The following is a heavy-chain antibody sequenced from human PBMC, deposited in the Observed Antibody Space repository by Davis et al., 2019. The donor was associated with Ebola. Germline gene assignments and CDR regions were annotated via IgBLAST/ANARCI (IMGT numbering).Heavy chain of an antibody. Sequence: SETLSLTCAVSGGSLDSGAYAWNWIRQPPGKGLEWIGYVYFGGSTRYNPSLKSRVTISVDTSKNQFSLKLSSVTAADTAVYYCARASDDGFDYWGQGTLVTVSS. CDR3: ARASDDGFDY. CDR1: GGSLDSGAYA. CDR2: VYFGGST. D-gene: IGHD4-17*01. V-gene: IGHV4-61*08. J-gene: IGHJ4*02.